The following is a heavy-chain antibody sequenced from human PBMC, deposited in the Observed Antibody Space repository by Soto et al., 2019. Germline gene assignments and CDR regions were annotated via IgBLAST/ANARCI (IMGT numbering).Heavy chain of an antibody. V-gene: IGHV1-8*01. CDR3: ARTHCDLDS. CDR1: GYTFTNYD. J-gene: IGHJ4*02. CDR2: LNLKSGYT. Sequence: QVQLVQSGAEVKKPGASVKVSCKASGYTFTNYDINWVRQASGQGLEWVGWLNLKSGYTGFAGKFPGRITMTRNNFISTAYLELSSLASEDTAVYYCARTHCDLDSWGQGTLVSVSS. D-gene: IGHD2-21*02.